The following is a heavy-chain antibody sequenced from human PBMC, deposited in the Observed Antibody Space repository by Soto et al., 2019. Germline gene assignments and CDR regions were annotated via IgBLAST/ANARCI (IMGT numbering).Heavy chain of an antibody. CDR1: GGTFSSYA. CDR3: ARGEVVTTSYYYYGMDV. J-gene: IGHJ6*02. Sequence: QVQLVQSGAEVKKPGSSVKVSCKASGGTFSSYAISWVRQAPGQGLEWMGGIIPIFGTANYAQKFQGRVTITADESTSPSYMELGGLGSEDTAVYYCARGEVVTTSYYYYGMDVWGQGTTVTVSS. CDR2: IIPIFGTA. V-gene: IGHV1-69*01. D-gene: IGHD2-21*02.